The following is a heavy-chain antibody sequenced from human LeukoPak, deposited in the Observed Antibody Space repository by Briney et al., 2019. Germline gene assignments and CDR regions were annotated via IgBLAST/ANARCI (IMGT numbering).Heavy chain of an antibody. D-gene: IGHD2-15*01. J-gene: IGHJ3*02. V-gene: IGHV4-59*01. CDR1: GGSISSDY. CDR2: IYYSGST. Sequence: SETLSLTCTVSGGSISSDYWSWIRQPPGKGLEWIGYIYYSGSTNYNPSLKSRVTISVDTSKNQFSLKLSSVTAADTAVYYCARDSNAGYDAFDIWGQGTMVTVSS. CDR3: ARDSNAGYDAFDI.